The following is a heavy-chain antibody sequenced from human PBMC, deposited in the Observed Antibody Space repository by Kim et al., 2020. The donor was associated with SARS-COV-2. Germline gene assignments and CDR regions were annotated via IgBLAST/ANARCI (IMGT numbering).Heavy chain of an antibody. CDR2: INAGNGNT. D-gene: IGHD3-16*02. Sequence: ASVKVSCKASGYTFTSYAMHWVRQAPGQRLEWMGWINAGNGNTKYSQKFQGRVTITRDTSASTAYMELSSLRSEDTAVYYCARDEVLGYYDYVWGSYRYGTSEYFQHWGQGTLVTVSS. CDR3: ARDEVLGYYDYVWGSYRYGTSEYFQH. V-gene: IGHV1-3*01. J-gene: IGHJ1*01. CDR1: GYTFTSYA.